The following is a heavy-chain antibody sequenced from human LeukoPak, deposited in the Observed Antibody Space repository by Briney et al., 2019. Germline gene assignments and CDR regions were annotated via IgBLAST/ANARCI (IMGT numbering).Heavy chain of an antibody. Sequence: LPGGSLRLSCAASGFTFDDYAMHWVRQAPGKGLEWVSGISWNSGSIGYADSVKGRFTISRDNAKNSLYLQMNSLRAEDTALYYCAKDNYYDSSGYCDYWGQGTLVTVSS. J-gene: IGHJ4*02. CDR3: AKDNYYDSSGYCDY. V-gene: IGHV3-9*01. D-gene: IGHD3-22*01. CDR2: ISWNSGSI. CDR1: GFTFDDYA.